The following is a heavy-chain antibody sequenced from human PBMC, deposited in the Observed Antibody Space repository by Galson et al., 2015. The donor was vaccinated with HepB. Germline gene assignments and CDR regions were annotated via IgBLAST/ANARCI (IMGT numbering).Heavy chain of an antibody. CDR1: GYTFSYYS. D-gene: IGHD3-16*01. J-gene: IGHJ4*02. CDR2: ISTNTGDP. V-gene: IGHV7-4-1*02. CDR3: ARQVQGELDS. Sequence: SVKVSCKASGYTFSYYSINWIRQAPGQGLEWMGWISTNTGDPMYAQGFTGRFVFSLDTPVSTAYLQINSLKAEDTAVYYCARQVQGELDSWGQGTLVTVSS.